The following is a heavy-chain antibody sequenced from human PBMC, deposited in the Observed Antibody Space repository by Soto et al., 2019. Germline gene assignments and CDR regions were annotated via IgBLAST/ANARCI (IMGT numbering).Heavy chain of an antibody. CDR3: AREFLGYCSSTSCYGRYFDY. CDR2: IYYSGST. D-gene: IGHD2-2*01. Sequence: SETLSLTCTVSGGSISSYYWSWIRQPPGKGLEWIGYIYYSGSTNYNPSLKSRVTISVDTSKNQFSLKLSSVTAADTAVYYCAREFLGYCSSTSCYGRYFDYWGQGTLVTVSS. CDR1: GGSISSYY. J-gene: IGHJ4*02. V-gene: IGHV4-59*01.